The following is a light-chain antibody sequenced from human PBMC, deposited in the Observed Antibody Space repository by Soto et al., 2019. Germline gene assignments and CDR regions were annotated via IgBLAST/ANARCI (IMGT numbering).Light chain of an antibody. CDR1: QSVSSSY. J-gene: IGKJ2*03. V-gene: IGKV3-20*01. CDR3: HQFYRSGS. Sequence: EIVLTQSPGTLSLSPGERATLSCRASQSVSSSYLAWYQQKPGQAPRLLIYGASSRATGIPDRFSGSGSGTDFTLTISRLEAEDVAVYYCHQFYRSGSFGQGTNLEIK. CDR2: GAS.